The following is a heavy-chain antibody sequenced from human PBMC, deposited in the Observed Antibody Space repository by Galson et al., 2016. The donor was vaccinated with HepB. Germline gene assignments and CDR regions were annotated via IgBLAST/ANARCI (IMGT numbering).Heavy chain of an antibody. Sequence: SETLSLTCTVSDGSIATNTYYWGWIRQPPGRGVEWIGSIYYSGGTYYNPSLKRRVTISVDTSKNQFSLKVSSVTAADTAVYYCARHVLYSSVDYWGQGTLLTVSS. CDR1: DGSIATNTYY. V-gene: IGHV4-39*01. D-gene: IGHD6-25*01. CDR3: ARHVLYSSVDY. J-gene: IGHJ4*02. CDR2: IYYSGGT.